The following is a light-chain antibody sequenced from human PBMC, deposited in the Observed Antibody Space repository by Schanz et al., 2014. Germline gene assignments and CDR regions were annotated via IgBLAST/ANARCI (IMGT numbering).Light chain of an antibody. V-gene: IGLV2-8*01. J-gene: IGLJ1*01. CDR2: EVS. CDR3: CSYAGSPYV. Sequence: QSVLTQPPSASGSPGQSVTISCTGTSSDVGGYNYVSWYQQHPGKAPKLMIYEVSNRPSGVPDRFSGSKSGNTASLTISGLQAEDDADYYCCSYAGSPYVFGTGTKLTVL. CDR1: SSDVGGYNY.